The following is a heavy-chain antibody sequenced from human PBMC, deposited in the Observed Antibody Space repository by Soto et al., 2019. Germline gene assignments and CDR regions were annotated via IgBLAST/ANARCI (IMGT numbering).Heavy chain of an antibody. Sequence: QITLKESGPTLVKPTQTLTLTCTFSGFSLSTSGVGVGWIRQPPGKALEWLALIYWDDDKRYSPSLKSRLTITKDPSKNQVVLTMTNMDPVDTATYYCAHITGDCGGDCWLDPWGQGTLVTVSS. J-gene: IGHJ5*02. D-gene: IGHD2-21*02. V-gene: IGHV2-5*02. CDR1: GFSLSTSGVG. CDR3: AHITGDCGGDCWLDP. CDR2: IYWDDDK.